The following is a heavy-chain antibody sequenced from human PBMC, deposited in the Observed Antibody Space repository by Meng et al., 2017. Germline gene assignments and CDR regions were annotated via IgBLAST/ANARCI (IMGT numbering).Heavy chain of an antibody. Sequence: QVQLVQSGAGVKKPGASVKVSCKASGYTFTSYGISWVRQAPGQGLEWMGWISAYNGNTNYAQKLQGRVTMTTDTSTSTAYMELRSLRSDDTAVYYCARDNEGDFDWLLSFDYWGQGTLVTVSS. J-gene: IGHJ4*02. D-gene: IGHD3-9*01. CDR1: GYTFTSYG. CDR3: ARDNEGDFDWLLSFDY. V-gene: IGHV1-18*01. CDR2: ISAYNGNT.